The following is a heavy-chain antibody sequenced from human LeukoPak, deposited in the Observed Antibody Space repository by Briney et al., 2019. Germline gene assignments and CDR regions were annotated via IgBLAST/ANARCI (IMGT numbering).Heavy chain of an antibody. D-gene: IGHD6-6*01. J-gene: IGHJ4*02. Sequence: PSETLSLTCAVYGGSFSGYYWSWIRQPPGKGLEWIGEINHSGSTNYNPSLKRRVTISVDTSKNQFCLKLSSVTAADTAVYYCARGRGAARHWGQGTLVTVSS. CDR3: ARGRGAARH. CDR1: GGSFSGYY. V-gene: IGHV4-34*01. CDR2: INHSGST.